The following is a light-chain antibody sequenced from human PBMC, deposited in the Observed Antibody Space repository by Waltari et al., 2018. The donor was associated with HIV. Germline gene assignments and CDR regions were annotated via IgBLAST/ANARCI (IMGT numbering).Light chain of an antibody. V-gene: IGKV3-20*01. Sequence: EIVLTQSPATLSLSPGERATLSCRASQSISSTYLAWYQQTPGQAPRLLIYGASSRATGVPDRFSGSGSETDFTLTISRLEPEDFAVYYCHQYGSSPPYTFGQGTKLETK. J-gene: IGKJ2*01. CDR1: QSISSTY. CDR2: GAS. CDR3: HQYGSSPPYT.